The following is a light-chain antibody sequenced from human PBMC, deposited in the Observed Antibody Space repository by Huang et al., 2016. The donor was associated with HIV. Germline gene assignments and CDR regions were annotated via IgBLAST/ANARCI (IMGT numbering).Light chain of an antibody. J-gene: IGKJ3*01. CDR1: QTISSNY. Sequence: EIVLTQSPDTLSLSPGARATLSCRASQTISSNYLAWYQQKPGQAPRLLIYCTSNRATGISDSFSGSGSGTDFDLTISGLEPEDFALYYCQHYDKSRMFTFGRGTKVDVK. CDR3: QHYDKSRMFT. V-gene: IGKV3-20*01. CDR2: CTS.